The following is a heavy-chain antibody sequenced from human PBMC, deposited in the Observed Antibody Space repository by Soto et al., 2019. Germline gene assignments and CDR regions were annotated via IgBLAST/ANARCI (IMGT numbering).Heavy chain of an antibody. CDR3: AKSIIRFLEWSSPFDP. J-gene: IGHJ5*02. D-gene: IGHD3-3*01. V-gene: IGHV1-2*02. CDR1: GYTFTGYY. Sequence: QVQLVQSGAEVKKPGASVKVSCKASGYTFTGYYLHWMRQAPGQRLEWMGWINPNSGATNYAENLQGRVTLTRDTSISTAYMELTRLTSEDTAVYYCAKSIIRFLEWSSPFDPWGQGTLVTVSS. CDR2: INPNSGAT.